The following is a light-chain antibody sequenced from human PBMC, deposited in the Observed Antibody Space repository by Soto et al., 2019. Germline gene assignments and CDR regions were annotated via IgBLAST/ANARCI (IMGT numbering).Light chain of an antibody. J-gene: IGKJ5*01. CDR3: QQRSNWPIT. V-gene: IGKV3-11*01. Sequence: EIVLTKSPATLYLSPGERATLSCRASQSVSSYLAWYQQKPGQAPRLLIYDASNRATGIPARFSGSGSGTDFTLTISSLEPEDFAVYYCQQRSNWPITFGQGTRLEIK. CDR2: DAS. CDR1: QSVSSY.